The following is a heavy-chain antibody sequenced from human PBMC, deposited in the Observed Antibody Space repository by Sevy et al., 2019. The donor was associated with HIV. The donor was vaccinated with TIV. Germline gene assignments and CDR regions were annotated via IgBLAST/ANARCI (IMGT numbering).Heavy chain of an antibody. J-gene: IGHJ4*02. V-gene: IGHV1-69*06. CDR3: ARGGDSGSYAGFGY. Sequence: ASVKVSCKASGGTFSSYAISWVRQAPGQGLEWMGGIIPIFGTANYAQKFQGGVTITADKSTSTAYMELSSLRSEDTAVYYCARGGDSGSYAGFGYWGQGTLVTVSS. CDR1: GGTFSSYA. CDR2: IIPIFGTA. D-gene: IGHD1-26*01.